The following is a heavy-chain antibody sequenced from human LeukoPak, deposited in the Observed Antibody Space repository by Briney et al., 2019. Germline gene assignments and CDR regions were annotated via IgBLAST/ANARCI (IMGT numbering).Heavy chain of an antibody. V-gene: IGHV4-4*09. CDR1: GGSISSYY. CDR2: IYTSGST. CDR3: ARSGVAGPYYYYYYMDV. Sequence: SETLSLTCTVSGGSISSYYWSWIRQPPGKGLEWIGYIYTSGSTNYNPSLNRRVTISVDPSKNQFSLKLSSVPAADTAVYYCARSGVAGPYYYYYYMDVWGKGTTVTVSS. J-gene: IGHJ6*03. D-gene: IGHD6-19*01.